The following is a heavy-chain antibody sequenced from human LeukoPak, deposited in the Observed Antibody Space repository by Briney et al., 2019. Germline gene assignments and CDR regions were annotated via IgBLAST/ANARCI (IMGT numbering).Heavy chain of an antibody. D-gene: IGHD1-26*01. V-gene: IGHV3-30-3*01. CDR3: ARDWDSGRHPWYFDL. CDR1: GFTFSSYA. Sequence: GRSLRLSCAASGFTFSSYAMHWVRQAPGKGLEWVAVISYDGSNKYYADSVKGRFTISRDNSKNTLYLQMNSLRAEDTAVYYCARDWDSGRHPWYFDLWGRGTLVTVSS. CDR2: ISYDGSNK. J-gene: IGHJ2*01.